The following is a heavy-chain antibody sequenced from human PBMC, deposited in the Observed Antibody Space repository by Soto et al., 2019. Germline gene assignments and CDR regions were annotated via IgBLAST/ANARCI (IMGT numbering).Heavy chain of an antibody. J-gene: IGHJ6*02. CDR1: GFTVSDHY. CDR2: ISGSGTYT. Sequence: QVQLVESGGGLVKPGGSLRLSCAVSGFTVSDHYMTWIRQAPGKGLEWVSYISGSGTYTNYADSVKGRFIISRAIAQNSLCLQINSLRAEDTAVYYCARSSGWRQVVGYKYGLDVWGQGTAVTVSS. V-gene: IGHV3-11*06. CDR3: ARSSGWRQVVGYKYGLDV. D-gene: IGHD3-22*01.